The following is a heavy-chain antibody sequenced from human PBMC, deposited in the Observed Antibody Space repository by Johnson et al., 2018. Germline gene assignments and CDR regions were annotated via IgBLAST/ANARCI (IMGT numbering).Heavy chain of an antibody. V-gene: IGHV3-48*01. CDR2: ISSSSTTI. J-gene: IGHJ6*03. CDR3: ARMPTVSSMARFYYYMDV. D-gene: IGHD4-11*01. Sequence: VQLVESGGGLVQPGGSLRLSCAASGFTFRTYSMNWVRQAPGKGLEWVAYISSSSTTISYADSVKGRFTVSRDNAKTSLYLEMGSLRAGDTAVYYCARMPTVSSMARFYYYMDVWGKGTTVTGSS. CDR1: GFTFRTYS.